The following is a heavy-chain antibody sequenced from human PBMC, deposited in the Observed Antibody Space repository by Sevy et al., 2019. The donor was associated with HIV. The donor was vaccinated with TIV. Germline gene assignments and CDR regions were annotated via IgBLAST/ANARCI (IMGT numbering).Heavy chain of an antibody. Sequence: ASVKVSCKISGYTFTSYRITWVRQAPGQGLECMGWISPHNGDTNYAQKLQGRVSMITDTSTSTAYMELRNLRSDDTVVYYCARAFCSGGRCYSLAYWGQGTLVTVSS. CDR2: ISPHNGDT. J-gene: IGHJ4*01. D-gene: IGHD2-15*01. CDR3: ARAFCSGGRCYSLAY. CDR1: GYTFTSYR. V-gene: IGHV1-18*01.